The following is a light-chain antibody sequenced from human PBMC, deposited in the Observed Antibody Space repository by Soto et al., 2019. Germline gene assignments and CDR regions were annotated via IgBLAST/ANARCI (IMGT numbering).Light chain of an antibody. CDR3: QQYGTSPYT. V-gene: IGKV3D-20*01. Sequence: EIVLTQSPATLSLSPGERATLSCGASQSVSSTYLAWYQQKPGLAPRLHIYDASSSAAGIPARRGASGSATDFTLTMRRLATEDFAVYYGQQYGTSPYTFGQATKLEIK. J-gene: IGKJ2*01. CDR1: QSVSSTY. CDR2: DAS.